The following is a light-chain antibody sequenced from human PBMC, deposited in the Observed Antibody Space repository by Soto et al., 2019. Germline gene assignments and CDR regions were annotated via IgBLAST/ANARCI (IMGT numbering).Light chain of an antibody. Sequence: IVLTQSPGTLSLSPGERATLSCRASQTITSNYLAWYQQKPGQAPRLLIYGASSRATGIPDRISGSGSGTDFTLTISRLEPADFAVYYCQQYVTTPITFGQGTRLEIK. CDR1: QTITSNY. CDR2: GAS. CDR3: QQYVTTPIT. V-gene: IGKV3-20*01. J-gene: IGKJ5*01.